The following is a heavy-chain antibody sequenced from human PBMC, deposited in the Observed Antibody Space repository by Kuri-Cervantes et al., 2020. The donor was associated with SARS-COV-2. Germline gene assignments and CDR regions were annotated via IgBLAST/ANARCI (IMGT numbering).Heavy chain of an antibody. D-gene: IGHD2-2*01. Sequence: ASVKVSCQASGYTFTDYCIHWVRQAPGQGLEWMGWINPRSGGTAFVEKFQGRAPMTRDTSMTTVYLEMNRLTSDDTAVYYCASSAVDRSGDAFDIWGQGTMVTVSS. CDR1: GYTFTDYC. J-gene: IGHJ3*02. V-gene: IGHV1-2*02. CDR3: ASSAVDRSGDAFDI. CDR2: INPRSGGT.